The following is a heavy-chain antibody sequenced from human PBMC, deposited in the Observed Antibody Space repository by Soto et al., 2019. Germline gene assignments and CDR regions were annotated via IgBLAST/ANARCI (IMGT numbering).Heavy chain of an antibody. Sequence: SETLSLTCAVYSGSFTDYHWSWVRQPPGKGLEWIGVINRSGGINYNPSLKSRVTLSVDTSKNQFSLKLNSVTAADTAVYYCARGRCLDPDWGQGTRVTVSS. CDR3: ARGRCLDPD. CDR1: SGSFTDYH. CDR2: INRSGGI. D-gene: IGHD1-1*01. V-gene: IGHV4-34*01. J-gene: IGHJ4*02.